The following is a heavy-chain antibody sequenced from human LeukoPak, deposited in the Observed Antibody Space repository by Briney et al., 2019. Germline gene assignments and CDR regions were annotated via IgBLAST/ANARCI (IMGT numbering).Heavy chain of an antibody. CDR3: ARGRSGSWNDWFDP. V-gene: IGHV3-7*01. CDR1: GFTFSSYG. D-gene: IGHD3-10*01. Sequence: GGSLRLSCAASGFTFSSYGMHWVRQAPGKGLEWVANIKQDGSEKYYVDSVKGRFTISRDNAKNSLYLQMNSLRAEDTAVYYCARGRSGSWNDWFDPWGQGTLVTVSS. CDR2: IKQDGSEK. J-gene: IGHJ5*02.